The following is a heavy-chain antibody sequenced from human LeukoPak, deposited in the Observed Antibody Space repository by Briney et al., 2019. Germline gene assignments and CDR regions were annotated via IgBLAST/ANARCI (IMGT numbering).Heavy chain of an antibody. CDR1: GYTFTGYY. CDR2: INPNSGGT. Sequence: GASVKVSCKASGYTFTGYYMHWVRQAPGQGLEWMGWINPNSGGTNYAQKFQGRVTMTRDTSISTAYMELSRLRSDDTAVYYCARDHLGYQLPRYYFDYWGQGTLVTVAS. V-gene: IGHV1-2*02. J-gene: IGHJ4*02. CDR3: ARDHLGYQLPRYYFDY. D-gene: IGHD2-2*01.